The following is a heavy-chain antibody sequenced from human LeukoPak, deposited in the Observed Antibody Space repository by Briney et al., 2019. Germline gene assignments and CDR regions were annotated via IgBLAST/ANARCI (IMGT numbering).Heavy chain of an antibody. J-gene: IGHJ4*02. D-gene: IGHD2-2*01. Sequence: SVKVSCKASGGTFSHYAFSWVRQPPGQGHEWMGGIIPILGTANYAQKFQGKVTITADESTSTAYMEMSSLRSEDTAVYYCARWGGYCSGANCHGYWPFDFWGQGTLVTVSS. CDR3: ARWGGYCSGANCHGYWPFDF. CDR1: GGTFSHYA. CDR2: IIPILGTA. V-gene: IGHV1-69*13.